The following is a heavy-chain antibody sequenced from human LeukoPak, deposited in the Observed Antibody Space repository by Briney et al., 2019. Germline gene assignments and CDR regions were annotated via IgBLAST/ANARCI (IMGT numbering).Heavy chain of an antibody. CDR1: GGTFSSYA. Sequence: ASVKVSCKASGGTFSSYAISWVRQAPGQGLEWMGGIIPIFGTANYAQKFQGRVTITADESTSTAYMELSSLRSEDTAVYYCAAAVTKWYYFDYWGQGTLVTVSS. CDR2: IIPIFGTA. CDR3: AAAVTKWYYFDY. J-gene: IGHJ4*02. V-gene: IGHV1-69*13. D-gene: IGHD4-17*01.